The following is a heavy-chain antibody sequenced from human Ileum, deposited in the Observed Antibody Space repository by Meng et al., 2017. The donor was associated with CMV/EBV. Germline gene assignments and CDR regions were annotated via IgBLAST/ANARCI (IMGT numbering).Heavy chain of an antibody. CDR1: GFIFSSYE. V-gene: IGHV3-48*03. CDR3: VRGLGYCSSTSCSDY. D-gene: IGHD2-2*01. Sequence: SCAASGFIFSSYEMNWVRQAPGKRLEWVSFIGSSGSTTYYADSVKGRFTISRDNAKNSLYLQMNSLRAEDTAVYYCVRGLGYCSSTSCSDYWGQGTLVTVSS. CDR2: IGSSGSTT. J-gene: IGHJ4*02.